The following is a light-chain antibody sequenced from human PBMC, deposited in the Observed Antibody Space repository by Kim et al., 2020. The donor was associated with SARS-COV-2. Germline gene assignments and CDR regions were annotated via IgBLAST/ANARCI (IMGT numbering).Light chain of an antibody. Sequence: GQRVTIDCSGTSSNIGNNNVNWRQQFPGAAPRLLIYTNSQRPSGVPDRFSGSKSGTSASLAISDLQSEDEADYYCATWDDSLNGWVFGGGTQLTVL. CDR3: ATWDDSLNGWV. J-gene: IGLJ3*02. CDR1: SSNIGNNN. CDR2: TNS. V-gene: IGLV1-44*01.